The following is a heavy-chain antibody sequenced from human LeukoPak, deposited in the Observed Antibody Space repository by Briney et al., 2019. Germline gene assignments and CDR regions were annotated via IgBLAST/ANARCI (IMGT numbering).Heavy chain of an antibody. Sequence: PVRRRRYFRAAAEGKSIDHGRHRILQTTSKGLEWVAVIWYDGSNKYYADSVKGRFTISRDNSKSTLYLQMNSLRAEDTAVYYCARDPGDYYGSGSSDAFDIWGQGTMVTVSS. D-gene: IGHD3-10*01. V-gene: IGHV3-33*01. CDR3: ARDPGDYYGSGSSDAFDI. CDR1: EGKSIDHG. CDR2: IWYDGSNK. J-gene: IGHJ3*02.